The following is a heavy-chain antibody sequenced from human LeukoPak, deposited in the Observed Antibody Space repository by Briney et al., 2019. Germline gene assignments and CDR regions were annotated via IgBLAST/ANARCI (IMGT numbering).Heavy chain of an antibody. D-gene: IGHD6-6*01. Sequence: PGGSLRLSCAASGFTFSSYTMNWVRQAPGKGLEWVSSISSSSSYIYYADSVKGRFTISRDNAKNTLYLRMNILRAEDTAVYYCARDMTEYSSSHYDYWGQGTLVTVSS. CDR3: ARDMTEYSSSHYDY. V-gene: IGHV3-21*01. CDR2: ISSSSSYI. CDR1: GFTFSSYT. J-gene: IGHJ4*02.